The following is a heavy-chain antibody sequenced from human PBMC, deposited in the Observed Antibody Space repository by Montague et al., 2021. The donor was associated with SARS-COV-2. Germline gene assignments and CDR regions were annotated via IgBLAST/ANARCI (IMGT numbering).Heavy chain of an antibody. V-gene: IGHV4-61*09. D-gene: IGHD3-16*01. CDR1: GASIDTGNHY. Sequence: TLSLTCRVSGASIDTGNHYWTWIRQSARQGLEWIGNIYNSGPTNYNPSLKSRVTISLDRAKNHFSLLLSSVTAADTATYYLGRDSVSYGLDVWGQGTTVTVSS. J-gene: IGHJ6*02. CDR3: GRDSVSYGLDV. CDR2: IYNSGPT.